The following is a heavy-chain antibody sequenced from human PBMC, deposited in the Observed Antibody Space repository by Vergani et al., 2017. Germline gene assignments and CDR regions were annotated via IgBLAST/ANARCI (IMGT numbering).Heavy chain of an antibody. CDR3: ARRGVLRFLEWLLYYNWFDP. D-gene: IGHD3-3*01. CDR1: GGSFSGYY. Sequence: QVQLQQWGAGLFKPSETLSLTCPVYGGSFSGYYWSWIRQPPGKGLEWIGEINHSGSTNYNPSLKSRVTISVDTSKNQFSLKLSSVTAADTAVYYCARRGVLRFLEWLLYYNWFDPWGQGTLVTVSS. J-gene: IGHJ5*02. V-gene: IGHV4-34*01. CDR2: INHSGST.